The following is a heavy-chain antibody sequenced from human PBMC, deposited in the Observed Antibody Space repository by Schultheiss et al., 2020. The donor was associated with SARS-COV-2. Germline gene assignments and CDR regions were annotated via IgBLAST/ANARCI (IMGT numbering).Heavy chain of an antibody. D-gene: IGHD5-18*01. J-gene: IGHJ6*02. V-gene: IGHV3-74*03. CDR2: IKIDASST. CDR1: GFIFSSYW. Sequence: GESLKISCAASGFIFSSYWMHWVRQVSGKGLVWVSRIKIDASSTMYADLAKGRFTISRDNAKNTLYLQMNSLRAEDTAVYYCAGGEGTQLLNGMDVWGQGTTVTVSS. CDR3: AGGEGTQLLNGMDV.